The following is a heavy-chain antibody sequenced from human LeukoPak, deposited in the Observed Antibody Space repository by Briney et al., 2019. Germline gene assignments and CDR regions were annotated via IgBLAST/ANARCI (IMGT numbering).Heavy chain of an antibody. V-gene: IGHV3-7*03. J-gene: IGHJ4*02. Sequence: GGSLRLSCAASGFTFSSYWMSWVRQAPGKGLEWVANIKQDGSEKYYVDSVKGRFTISRDNAKNSLYLQMNSPRAEDTAVYYCARESEYCSSTSCSVACDYWGQGTLVTVSS. D-gene: IGHD2-2*01. CDR3: ARESEYCSSTSCSVACDY. CDR1: GFTFSSYW. CDR2: IKQDGSEK.